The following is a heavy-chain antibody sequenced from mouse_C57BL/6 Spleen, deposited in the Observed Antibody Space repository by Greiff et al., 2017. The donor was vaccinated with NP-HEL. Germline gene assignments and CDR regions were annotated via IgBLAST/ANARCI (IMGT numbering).Heavy chain of an antibody. CDR1: GCTFTSYW. D-gene: IGHD3-1*01. J-gene: IGHJ1*03. CDR2: IHPNSGST. CDR3: ARYPARYFDV. V-gene: IGHV1-64*01. Sequence: QVQLQQPGAELVKPGASVKLSCKASGCTFTSYWMHWVKQRPGQGLEWIGMIHPNSGSTNYNEKFKSKATLTVDKSSSTAYMQLSSLTSEDSAVYYCARYPARYFDVWGTGTTVTVSS.